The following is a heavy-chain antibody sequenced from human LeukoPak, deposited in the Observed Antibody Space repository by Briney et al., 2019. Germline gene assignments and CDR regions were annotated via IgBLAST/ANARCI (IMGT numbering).Heavy chain of an antibody. CDR3: AGERSDMTDY. V-gene: IGHV3-20*04. Sequence: GGSLRLSCAASGFTFDDYGMSWVRQAPGKGLDWVSGINWNGDSTGYADSVKGRFTISRDNAKNSLYLQMNSLRADDTAVYYCAGERSDMTDYWGQGTLVTVSS. D-gene: IGHD3-10*01. CDR2: INWNGDST. CDR1: GFTFDDYG. J-gene: IGHJ4*02.